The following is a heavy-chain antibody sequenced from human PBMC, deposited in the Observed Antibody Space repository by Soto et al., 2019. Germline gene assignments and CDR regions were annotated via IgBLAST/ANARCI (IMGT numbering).Heavy chain of an antibody. CDR1: GDSVSSNSAA. CDR2: AYYRSKWYN. Sequence: PSQTLSLTCAISGDSVSSNSAAWNWIRQSPSRGLEWLGRAYYRSKWYNDYAVSVKSRITINPDTSKNQFSLQLNSVTPEDTAVYYCARVYFLSRHDFSRGYYTGFGYFYGMDVWGQGTTVPAAS. D-gene: IGHD3-3*01. V-gene: IGHV6-1*01. CDR3: ARVYFLSRHDFSRGYYTGFGYFYGMDV. J-gene: IGHJ6*02.